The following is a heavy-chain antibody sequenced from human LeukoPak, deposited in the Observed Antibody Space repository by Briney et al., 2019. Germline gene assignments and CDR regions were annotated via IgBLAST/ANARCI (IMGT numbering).Heavy chain of an antibody. Sequence: SETLSLTCNVSGVSISTHYWSWIRQSPGKGLEWIGFIYHSGTTNYNPSLKSRVTISIDTSKNEFSLKLTSVTAADTAVYFCAREANYYGSGSYFGGTFDYWGQGSLVTVSS. CDR2: IYHSGTT. D-gene: IGHD3-10*01. CDR3: AREANYYGSGSYFGGTFDY. J-gene: IGHJ4*02. CDR1: GVSISTHY. V-gene: IGHV4-59*11.